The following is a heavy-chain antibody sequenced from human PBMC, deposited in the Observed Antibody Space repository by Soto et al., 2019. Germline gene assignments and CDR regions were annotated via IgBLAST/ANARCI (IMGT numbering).Heavy chain of an antibody. CDR3: ARAGGYGWGYSYGFY. Sequence: QVQLVQSGAEVAKPGASVKVSCKASRSTFTNFYLHWVRQAPGQRPEWMGWINNGGGTIYAQKFQGRVTITADESTSTAYMELSSLRSEDTAVYYCARAGGYGWGYSYGFYWGQGTLVTVSS. D-gene: IGHD5-18*01. CDR1: RSTFTNFY. V-gene: IGHV1-2*02. CDR2: INNGGGT. J-gene: IGHJ4*02.